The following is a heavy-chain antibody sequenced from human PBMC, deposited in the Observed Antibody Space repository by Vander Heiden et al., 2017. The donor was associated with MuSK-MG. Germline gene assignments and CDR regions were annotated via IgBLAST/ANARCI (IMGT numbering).Heavy chain of an antibody. Sequence: QVQLVESGGGVVQPGRSLRLSCAASGFTFSSYGMHWVRQAPGKGLEWVAVIWDDGSNKYYADSGKGRFTISRDNSKNTLYLQMSSLRAEDTAVYYCAREGYCTGGSCFYLDYWGQGTLVTVSS. CDR2: IWDDGSNK. V-gene: IGHV3-33*01. CDR3: AREGYCTGGSCFYLDY. CDR1: GFTFSSYG. D-gene: IGHD2-15*01. J-gene: IGHJ4*02.